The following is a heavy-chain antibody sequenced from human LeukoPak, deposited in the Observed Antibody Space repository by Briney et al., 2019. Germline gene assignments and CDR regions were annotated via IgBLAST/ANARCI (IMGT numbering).Heavy chain of an antibody. CDR2: INPNSGGT. D-gene: IGHD3-22*01. J-gene: IGHJ3*02. V-gene: IGHV1-2*02. CDR3: VGARSHSSGPNDAFDI. CDR1: GYTFTGYY. Sequence: GASVKVSCKGSGYTFTGYYMHWVRQAPGQGLEWMGWINPNSGGTNYAQKFQGRVTLTRETPIRTPYMELSRLRADDTPVCYCVGARSHSSGPNDAFDIWGQGTMVTVSS.